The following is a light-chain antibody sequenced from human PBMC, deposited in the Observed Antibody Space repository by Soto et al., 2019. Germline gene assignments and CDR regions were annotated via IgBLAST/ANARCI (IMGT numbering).Light chain of an antibody. Sequence: IVLPQSPGTLSLSPGERATLSCMASQSVINNYLAWYQQKPGQAPRLLIYGASSRATGIPDRFSGSGSGTDFTLTISRLEPEDFAVYYCQQYGSSPPITFGQGTRLEFK. CDR2: GAS. V-gene: IGKV3-20*01. J-gene: IGKJ5*01. CDR3: QQYGSSPPIT. CDR1: QSVINNY.